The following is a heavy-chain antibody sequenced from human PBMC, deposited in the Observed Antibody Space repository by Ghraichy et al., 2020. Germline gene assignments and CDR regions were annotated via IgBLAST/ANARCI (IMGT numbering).Heavy chain of an antibody. D-gene: IGHD3-10*01. Sequence: ASVKVSCKTSGYTFTGYYIHWVRQAPGQGLEWMGWISPNTGGTVYAQKFQGRVTLTRDTSISTAYMELSRLTSDDTAVFFCARGPWVGGSGSYSDYWGQGTLVTVSS. J-gene: IGHJ4*02. V-gene: IGHV1-2*02. CDR1: GYTFTGYY. CDR3: ARGPWVGGSGSYSDY. CDR2: ISPNTGGT.